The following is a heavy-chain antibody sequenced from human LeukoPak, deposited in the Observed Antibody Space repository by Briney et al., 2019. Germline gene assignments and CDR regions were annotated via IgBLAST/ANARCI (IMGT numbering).Heavy chain of an antibody. D-gene: IGHD2-2*01. J-gene: IGHJ6*03. CDR3: ARGRSTGYCSSTSCYAYYYYYYYMDV. V-gene: IGHV1-69*13. CDR2: IIPIFGTA. CDR1: GYTFTSYD. Sequence: SVKVSCKASGYTFTSYDINWVRQATGQGLEWMGGIIPIFGTANYAQKFQGRVTITADESTSTAYMELSSLRSEDTAVYYCARGRSTGYCSSTSCYAYYYYYYYMDVWGKGTTVTVSS.